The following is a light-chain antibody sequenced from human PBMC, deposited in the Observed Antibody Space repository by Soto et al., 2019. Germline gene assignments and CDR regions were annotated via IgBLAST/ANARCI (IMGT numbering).Light chain of an antibody. V-gene: IGKV1-5*03. CDR3: QQYNGYSTWK. CDR1: QSISRW. CDR2: KAS. Sequence: IQMNKSPSTLSASVGDIATITSLASQSISRWLAWYQQKPGKAPKLLIYKASILESGVPSRFSGSGSGTEFTLTISSLQPDDFATYYCQQYNGYSTWKFGQGTMVDIK. J-gene: IGKJ1*01.